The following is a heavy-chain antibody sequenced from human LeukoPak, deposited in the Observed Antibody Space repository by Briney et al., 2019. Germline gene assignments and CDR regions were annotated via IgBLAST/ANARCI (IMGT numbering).Heavy chain of an antibody. CDR1: GGSFSGYY. Sequence: SETLSLTCAVYGGSFSGYYWSWIRQPPGKGLEWIGEINHSGSTNYNPSLKSRDTISVDTSKNQFSLRLSSMTAADTAVYSCARAENYCASSTSCRFYFDYWGRGTLVTVSS. V-gene: IGHV4-34*01. CDR3: ARAENYCASSTSCRFYFDY. CDR2: INHSGST. J-gene: IGHJ4*02. D-gene: IGHD2-2*01.